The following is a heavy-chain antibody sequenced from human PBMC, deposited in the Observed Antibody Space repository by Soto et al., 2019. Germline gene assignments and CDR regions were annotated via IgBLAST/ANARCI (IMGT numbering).Heavy chain of an antibody. V-gene: IGHV1-69*13. J-gene: IGHJ5*02. CDR1: GGTFSSYA. CDR2: IIPIFGTA. Sequence: ASVKVSCKASGGTFSSYAISWVRQAPGQGLEWMGGIIPIFGTANYAQKFQGRVTITADESTSTAYMELSSLRSEDTAVYYCARDWGQFYDYVWGSYRYSGFDPWGQGTLVTVSS. CDR3: ARDWGQFYDYVWGSYRYSGFDP. D-gene: IGHD3-16*02.